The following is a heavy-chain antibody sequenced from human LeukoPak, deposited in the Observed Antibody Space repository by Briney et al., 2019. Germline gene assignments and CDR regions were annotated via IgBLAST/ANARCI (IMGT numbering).Heavy chain of an antibody. J-gene: IGHJ3*01. CDR2: ISQDGSLN. Sequence: GGSLRLSCAVSGFSVSSNYISWVRQAPGKGLEWVAFISQDGSLNYYADSVKGRFTTSRDNSKNTLYLQMNSLRPEDTAVYYCASWAWGYNGKTAFDFWGQGTVVTVSS. CDR3: ASWAWGYNGKTAFDF. CDR1: GFSVSSNY. V-gene: IGHV3-30*03. D-gene: IGHD1-26*01.